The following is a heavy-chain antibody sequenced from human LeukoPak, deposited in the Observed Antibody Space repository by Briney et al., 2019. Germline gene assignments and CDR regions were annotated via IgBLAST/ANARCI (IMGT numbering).Heavy chain of an antibody. D-gene: IGHD6-19*01. V-gene: IGHV3-7*01. Sequence: PGGSLRLSCAASGFTFSDYYMSWVRQAPGKGLEWVANIKQDGSEKYYVDSVKGRFTISRDNAKNSLYLQMNSLRAEDTAVYYCARTPPKGYSSGWLDYWGQGTLVTVSS. CDR1: GFTFSDYY. CDR2: IKQDGSEK. J-gene: IGHJ4*02. CDR3: ARTPPKGYSSGWLDY.